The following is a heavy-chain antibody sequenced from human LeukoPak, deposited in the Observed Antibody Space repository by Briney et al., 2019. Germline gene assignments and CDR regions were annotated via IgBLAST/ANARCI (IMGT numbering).Heavy chain of an antibody. V-gene: IGHV3-53*01. CDR3: AKPTDYGDFVAFDS. Sequence: GGSLRLSCAASGVTVGNNYMNWVRQAPGKGLEWVSLIYSGGSTHYADSVKGRLTISRDNSKNTLYLQMNSLRADDTAVYYCAKPTDYGDFVAFDSWGQGTLVTVSS. J-gene: IGHJ4*02. CDR1: GVTVGNNY. D-gene: IGHD4-17*01. CDR2: IYSGGST.